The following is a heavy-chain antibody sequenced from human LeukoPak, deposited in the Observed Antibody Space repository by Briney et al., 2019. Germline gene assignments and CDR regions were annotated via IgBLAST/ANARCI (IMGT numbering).Heavy chain of an antibody. J-gene: IGHJ4*02. V-gene: IGHV3-30-3*01. D-gene: IGHD2-15*01. CDR2: ISYDGSNK. CDR3: ARDRGPLVVQRYYFDY. CDR1: GFTFRNYA. Sequence: PGGSLRLSCTASGFTFRNYAMHWVRQAPGKGLEWVAVISYDGSNKYYADSVKGRFTISRDNSKNTLYLQMNSLRAEDTAVYYCARDRGPLVVQRYYFDYWGQGTLVTVSS.